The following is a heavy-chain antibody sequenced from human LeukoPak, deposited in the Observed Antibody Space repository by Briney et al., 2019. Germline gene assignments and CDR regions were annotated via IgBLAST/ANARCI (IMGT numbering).Heavy chain of an antibody. Sequence: ASVKVSCKASGYTFSSYSMHWVRQAPGQGLEWMGIINPSGGSTSYAQKFQGRVTMTRDTSTSTVYMELSSLRSEDTAVYYCARADSSGFGYWGQGTLVTVSS. CDR1: GYTFSSYS. J-gene: IGHJ4*02. CDR3: ARADSSGFGY. V-gene: IGHV1-46*01. D-gene: IGHD6-19*01. CDR2: INPSGGST.